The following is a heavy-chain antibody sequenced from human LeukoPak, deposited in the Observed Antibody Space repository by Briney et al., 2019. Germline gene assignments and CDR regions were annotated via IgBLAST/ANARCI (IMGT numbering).Heavy chain of an antibody. CDR2: IHPSDSDT. J-gene: IGHJ5*02. CDR1: GYTFTDYW. D-gene: IGHD3-16*01. CDR3: AKLAGAAYTGVDP. Sequence: GESLKISGEGSGYTFTDYWNGCVRQMPGKGLEWMAIIHPSDSDTRCSPSFQGQVTISADKSISTAYLQWSSLKASDTAVYYCAKLAGAAYTGVDPWGQGTLVTVSS. V-gene: IGHV5-51*01.